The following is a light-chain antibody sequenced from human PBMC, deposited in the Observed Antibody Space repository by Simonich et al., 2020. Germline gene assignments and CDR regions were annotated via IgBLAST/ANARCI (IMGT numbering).Light chain of an antibody. CDR3: CSYAGSSTWV. CDR1: SSDVGSYKL. Sequence: QSALTQPASVSGSPGQSITISCTGTSSDVGSYKLVSLYQQHPGKAPKLTIYEGSKQPSGVSNRFSVSKSGNTASLTTSWLQAEDEADYYCCSYAGSSTWVFGGGTKLTVL. V-gene: IGLV2-23*01. CDR2: EGS. J-gene: IGLJ3*02.